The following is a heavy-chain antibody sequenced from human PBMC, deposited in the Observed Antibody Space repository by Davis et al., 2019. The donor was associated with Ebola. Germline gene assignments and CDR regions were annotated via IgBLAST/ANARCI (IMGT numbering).Heavy chain of an antibody. CDR1: GGSINFYY. CDR3: ARSGLSFGVVKYHYGMDV. J-gene: IGHJ6*04. V-gene: IGHV3-23*01. Sequence: ETLSLTCTVSGGSINFYYWSWIRQPPGKGLEWVSAISGSGGSTYYADSVKGRFTISRDNSKKTMYLQMNSLRAEDTAVYYCARSGLSFGVVKYHYGMDVWGKGTTVTVSS. D-gene: IGHD3-3*01. CDR2: ISGSGGST.